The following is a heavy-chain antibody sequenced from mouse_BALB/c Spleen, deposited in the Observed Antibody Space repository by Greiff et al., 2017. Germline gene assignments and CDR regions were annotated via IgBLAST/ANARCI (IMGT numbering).Heavy chain of an antibody. CDR3: ARQKYGNYDWYFDV. J-gene: IGHJ1*01. D-gene: IGHD2-10*02. CDR1: GFTFSSYG. CDR2: ISSGGSYT. V-gene: IGHV5-6*01. Sequence: EVNVVESGGDLVKPGGSLKLSCAASGFTFSSYGMSWVRQTPDKRLEWVATISSGGSYTYYPDSVKGRFTISRDNAKNTLYLQMSSLESEDTAMYYCARQKYGNYDWYFDVWGAGTTVTVSS.